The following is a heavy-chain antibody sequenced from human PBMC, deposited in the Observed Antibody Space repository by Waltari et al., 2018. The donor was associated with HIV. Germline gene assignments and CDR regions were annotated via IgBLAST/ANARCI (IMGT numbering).Heavy chain of an antibody. CDR2: IKQDGSEK. D-gene: IGHD6-13*01. Sequence: EVQLVESGGGLVQPGGSLRLSCAASGFTFSSYWMSWVRQAPGKGLEWVANIKQDGSEKYYVDSVKGRFTISRDNAKNSLYLQMNSLRAEDTAVYYCARIAAAGPNWFDPWGQGTLVTVSS. CDR3: ARIAAAGPNWFDP. V-gene: IGHV3-7*01. CDR1: GFTFSSYW. J-gene: IGHJ5*02.